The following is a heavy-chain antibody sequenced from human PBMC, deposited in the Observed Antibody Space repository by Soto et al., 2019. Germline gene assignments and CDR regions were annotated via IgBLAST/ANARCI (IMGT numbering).Heavy chain of an antibody. D-gene: IGHD6-13*01. CDR1: VDSITTYY. V-gene: IGHV4-4*07. J-gene: IGHJ6*02. CDR3: ARYSNNWFQTEGMDV. Sequence: PSETLSLTCTVSVDSITTYYWSWIRQPAGKGLEWIGRIDASGNTNYNPSLNSRVTMSIDTSKKQFSLKLTSVTAADTAIYYCARYSNNWFQTEGMDVWGQGTPVTVSS. CDR2: IDASGNT.